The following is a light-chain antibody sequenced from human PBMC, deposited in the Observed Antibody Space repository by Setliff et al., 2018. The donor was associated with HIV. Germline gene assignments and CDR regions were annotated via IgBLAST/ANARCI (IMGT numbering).Light chain of an antibody. CDR1: FSDVGSYTL. J-gene: IGLJ1*01. CDR3: CSFATGGPYV. CDR2: EVN. V-gene: IGLV2-23*02. Sequence: SVLAQPASVSGSPGQSLTISCTGTFSDVGSYTLVSWYQQHPGKAPKLVIYEVNKRPSGVSNRFSGSKSGNTASLTISGLRTEDEADYYCCSFATGGPYVFGIGTKVTVL.